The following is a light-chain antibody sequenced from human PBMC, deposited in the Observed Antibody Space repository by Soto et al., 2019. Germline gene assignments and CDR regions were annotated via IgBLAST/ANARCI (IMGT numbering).Light chain of an antibody. CDR2: AAS. CDR3: QQYNSYSWT. J-gene: IGKJ1*01. Sequence: DIQMTQSPSPLSASVGDRVTITCRAIQSISSWLAWYQQKPGKAPKLLIYAASSLQSGVPSRFSGSGSGTDFTLTISSLQPDDFATYYCQQYNSYSWTFGQGTKVDIK. V-gene: IGKV1-5*01. CDR1: QSISSW.